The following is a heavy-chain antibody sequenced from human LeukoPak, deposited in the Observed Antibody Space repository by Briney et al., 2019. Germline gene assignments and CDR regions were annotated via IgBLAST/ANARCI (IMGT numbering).Heavy chain of an antibody. Sequence: TGGSLRLSCAASGFTFSSYAMSWVRQAPGKGLEWVSAISGSGGSTYYADSVKGRFTISRDNSKNTLYLQMNSLRAEGTAVYYCAKNLTYYYDSSGPKERYWGQGTLVTVSS. V-gene: IGHV3-23*01. D-gene: IGHD3-22*01. CDR1: GFTFSSYA. J-gene: IGHJ4*02. CDR3: AKNLTYYYDSSGPKERY. CDR2: ISGSGGST.